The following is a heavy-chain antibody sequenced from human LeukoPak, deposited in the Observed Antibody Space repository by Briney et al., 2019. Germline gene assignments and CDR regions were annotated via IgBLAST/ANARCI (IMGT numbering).Heavy chain of an antibody. Sequence: SETLSLTCTVSGGSVSSGSYYWSWIRQPPGKGLEWIGYIYYSGSTNYNPSLKSRVTISVDTSKNQFSLKLSSVTAADTAVYYCARGRNYDFWSGYYLSGWFDPWGQGTLVTVSS. CDR3: ARGRNYDFWSGYYLSGWFDP. CDR1: GGSVSSGSYY. V-gene: IGHV4-61*01. J-gene: IGHJ5*02. CDR2: IYYSGST. D-gene: IGHD3-3*01.